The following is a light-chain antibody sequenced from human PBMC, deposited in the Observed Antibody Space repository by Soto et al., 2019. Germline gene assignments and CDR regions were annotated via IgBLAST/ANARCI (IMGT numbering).Light chain of an antibody. Sequence: IQLTQSPSSLSATVGDRVTLTCRASQDIGTYLAWYQQKPGKAPKVLIYHASTLQSGVPSSFSGSGSGTDFTPTISSLQPEDFATYYCQQVESYPITFGRGTRLDIK. CDR2: HAS. V-gene: IGKV1-9*01. CDR3: QQVESYPIT. J-gene: IGKJ5*01. CDR1: QDIGTY.